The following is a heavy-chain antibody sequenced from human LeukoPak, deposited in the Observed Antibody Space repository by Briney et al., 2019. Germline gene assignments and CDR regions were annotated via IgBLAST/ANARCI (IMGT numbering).Heavy chain of an antibody. CDR3: ARTNYHQPRVLSD. CDR1: GGSFSGYS. CDR2: INHSGSP. Sequence: PSETLSLTCAVCGGSFSGYSWNWIRQPPGKGLEWIGEINHSGSPNYKSSLQNRITISTDTSKKQVSLTLSSVTAADTAVYYCARTNYHQPRVLSDWGRGTLVTVSS. J-gene: IGHJ4*02. D-gene: IGHD3-10*01. V-gene: IGHV4-34*01.